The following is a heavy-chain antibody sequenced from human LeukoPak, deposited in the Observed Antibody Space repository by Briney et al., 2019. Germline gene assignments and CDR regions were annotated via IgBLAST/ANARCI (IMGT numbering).Heavy chain of an antibody. CDR3: AREDFWSGYYLDY. CDR2: ITRSSHYI. J-gene: IGHJ4*02. CDR1: GFTFSSYS. D-gene: IGHD3-3*01. Sequence: GGSLRLSCAASGFTFSSYSMNWVRQAPGKGLEWVSCITRSSHYIYYADSVKGRFTISRDNAKNSLYLQMNSLRAEDTAVYCCAREDFWSGYYLDYWGQGTLVTVPS. V-gene: IGHV3-21*01.